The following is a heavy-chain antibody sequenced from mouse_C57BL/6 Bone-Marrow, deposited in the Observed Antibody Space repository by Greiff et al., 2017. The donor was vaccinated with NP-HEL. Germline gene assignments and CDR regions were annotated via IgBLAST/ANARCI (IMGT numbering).Heavy chain of an antibody. V-gene: IGHV5-6*01. Sequence: EVKLVESGGDLVKPGGSLKLSCAASGFTFSSYGMSWVRPTPDKRLEWVATISSGGSYTYYPDSVKGRFTISRDNAKNTLYLQMSSLKSEDTAMYYCARPDYYGRDYFDYWGQGTTLTVSS. J-gene: IGHJ2*01. CDR3: ARPDYYGRDYFDY. CDR2: ISSGGSYT. D-gene: IGHD1-1*01. CDR1: GFTFSSYG.